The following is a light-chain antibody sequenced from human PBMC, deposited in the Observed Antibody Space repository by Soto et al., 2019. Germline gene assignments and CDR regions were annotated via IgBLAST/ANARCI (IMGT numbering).Light chain of an antibody. J-gene: IGLJ1*01. CDR2: EVS. V-gene: IGLV2-14*01. CDR1: SSDVGGYNY. CDR3: SSYTSSSTLYV. Sequence: QSVLTQPASVSGSLGQSITISCTGTSSDVGGYNYVSWYQQHPGKAPKVMIYEVSNRPSGVSNRFSGSKSGNTASLTISGLQAEDVAEYYCSSYTSSSTLYVFGTGTKLTVL.